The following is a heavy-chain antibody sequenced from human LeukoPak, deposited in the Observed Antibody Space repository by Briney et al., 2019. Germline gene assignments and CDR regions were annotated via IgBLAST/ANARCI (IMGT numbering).Heavy chain of an antibody. V-gene: IGHV6-1*01. CDR2: TYYTSKWFN. J-gene: IGHJ4*02. CDR1: GDSVSSNSAS. CDR3: ARDNDYGGYYFDY. Sequence: SQTLSLTCAISGDSVSSNSASWHWIRQSPSRGLQWLGRTYYTSKWFNDYAVSLKSRITINPDTSKNQFSLQLNSVTPEDTAVYFCARDNDYGGYYFDYWGQGTVVTVSS. D-gene: IGHD4-23*01.